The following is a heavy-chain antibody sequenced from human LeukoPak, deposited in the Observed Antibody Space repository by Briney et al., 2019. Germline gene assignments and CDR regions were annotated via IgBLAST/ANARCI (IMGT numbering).Heavy chain of an antibody. J-gene: IGHJ4*02. D-gene: IGHD1-1*01. CDR1: AFTCSSYW. CDR3: ARLTNEEFDY. Sequence: PGGSLRLSCAACAFTCSSYWMSWVRQAPGKGLEWVANIKQDGSEKYYVDSVKGRFTISRDNAKNSLYLQMNSLRAEDTAVYYCARLTNEEFDYWGQGTLVTVSS. V-gene: IGHV3-7*01. CDR2: IKQDGSEK.